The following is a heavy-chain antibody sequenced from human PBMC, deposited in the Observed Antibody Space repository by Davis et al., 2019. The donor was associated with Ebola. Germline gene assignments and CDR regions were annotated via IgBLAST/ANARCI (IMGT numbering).Heavy chain of an antibody. CDR3: ARDLYYNSLDH. D-gene: IGHD3-3*01. Sequence: GESLKISCAASGFTFTTYGVHWVRQVPGKGLEWVTLIGYDGRNKQYVDSVKDRFTISRDDSKSTVYLQMNSLRAEDTAMYYCARDLYYNSLDHWGQGTLVTVSS. V-gene: IGHV3-33*01. CDR2: IGYDGRNK. CDR1: GFTFTTYG. J-gene: IGHJ4*02.